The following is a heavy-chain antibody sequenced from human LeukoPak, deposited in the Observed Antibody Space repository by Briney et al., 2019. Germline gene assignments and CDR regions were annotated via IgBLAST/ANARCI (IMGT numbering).Heavy chain of an antibody. J-gene: IGHJ3*02. CDR1: GFTLTAIA. CDR3: AKQTYYYDSSGYYHPDAFDI. CDR2: FSVVGVST. D-gene: IGHD3-22*01. V-gene: IGHV3-23*01. Sequence: GGPLEFSCEAPGFTLTAIAIAWSRRAQGRGLDWFSPFSVVGVSTYYADSVKGWFTISRDNSKNTLYLQMNSLRAEDTAVYYCAKQTYYYDSSGYYHPDAFDIWGQGTMVTVSS.